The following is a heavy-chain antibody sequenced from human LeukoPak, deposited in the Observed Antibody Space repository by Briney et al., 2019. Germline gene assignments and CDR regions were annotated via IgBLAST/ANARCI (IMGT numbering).Heavy chain of an antibody. J-gene: IGHJ4*02. Sequence: GASVKVSCKASGYTFTSYYMHWVRQAPGQGLEWMGIINPSGGSTSYAQKFQGRVTMTRDTSTSTVYMELSSLRSEDTAVYYCAIVPRRDYYDSSGYPFDYWGQGTLVTVSS. V-gene: IGHV1-46*01. D-gene: IGHD3-22*01. CDR3: AIVPRRDYYDSSGYPFDY. CDR2: INPSGGST. CDR1: GYTFTSYY.